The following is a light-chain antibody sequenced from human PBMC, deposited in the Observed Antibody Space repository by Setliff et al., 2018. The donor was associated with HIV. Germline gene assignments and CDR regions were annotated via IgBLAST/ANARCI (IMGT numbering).Light chain of an antibody. CDR1: SSDVGGYNY. J-gene: IGLJ1*01. CDR3: SSFGSSNTHV. V-gene: IGLV2-14*01. CDR2: EVT. Sequence: QSVLTQPPSASGSPGQSVTISCTGTSSDVGGYNYVSWYQQHPGKAPKLMIYEVTNRPSGVSYRFSGSKSGNTASLTISGLQAEDEADYYCSSFGSSNTHVFGTGTKVTVL.